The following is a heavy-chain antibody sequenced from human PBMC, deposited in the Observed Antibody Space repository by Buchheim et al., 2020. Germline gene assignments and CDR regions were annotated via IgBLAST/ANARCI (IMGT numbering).Heavy chain of an antibody. CDR2: IKQDGSEK. Sequence: EVQLVESGGGLVQPGGSLRLSCAASGFTFSSYWMSWVRQAPGKGLEWVANIKQDGSEKYYVESVKGRFTISRDNAKNSLYLQMNSLRAEDTAVYYCARELPYSSGWYYYYYGMDVWGQGTT. D-gene: IGHD6-19*01. V-gene: IGHV3-7*01. CDR3: ARELPYSSGWYYYYYGMDV. CDR1: GFTFSSYW. J-gene: IGHJ6*02.